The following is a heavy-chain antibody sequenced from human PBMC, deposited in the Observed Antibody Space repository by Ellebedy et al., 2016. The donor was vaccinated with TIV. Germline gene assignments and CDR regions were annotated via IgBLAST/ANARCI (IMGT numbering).Heavy chain of an antibody. CDR2: IKQDGSEK. CDR1: GFTFGSYA. Sequence: GESLKISCAASGFTFGSYAMSWVRQAPGKGLEWVVNIKQDGSEKYYVDSVKGRFTISRDNAKNSLYLQMDSLRAEDTAVYYCARDFDPWGQGTLVTVSS. J-gene: IGHJ5*02. V-gene: IGHV3-7*03. CDR3: ARDFDP.